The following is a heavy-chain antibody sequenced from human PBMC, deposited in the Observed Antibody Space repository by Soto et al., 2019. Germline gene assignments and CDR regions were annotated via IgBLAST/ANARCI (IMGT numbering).Heavy chain of an antibody. CDR2: IGAAGDT. CDR3: AAGGVTSVAQFDY. J-gene: IGHJ4*02. Sequence: GGSLRLSCAASGFTFSNYAMHWVRQPTGKGLERVSGIGAAGDTYYPGSEKGRYTISRENAKNSLYLQMNSLRAGVMAVYYCAAGGVTSVAQFDYWGQGTLVTVSS. CDR1: GFTFSNYA. V-gene: IGHV3-13*01. D-gene: IGHD3-16*01.